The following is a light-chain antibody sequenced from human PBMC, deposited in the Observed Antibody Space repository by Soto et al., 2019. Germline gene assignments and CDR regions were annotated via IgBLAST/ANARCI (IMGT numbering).Light chain of an antibody. V-gene: IGKV3-20*01. Sequence: EIVLTQSPGTLSLSPGERATLSCRASQSVSSSYLAWYQQKPGQAPRLLIYSASSRATGIPDRFSGSGSGTDFTLTISRLETEDFGVYYCQQYATSPPRTCGQGTKVDIK. CDR1: QSVSSSY. CDR2: SAS. CDR3: QQYATSPPRT. J-gene: IGKJ1*01.